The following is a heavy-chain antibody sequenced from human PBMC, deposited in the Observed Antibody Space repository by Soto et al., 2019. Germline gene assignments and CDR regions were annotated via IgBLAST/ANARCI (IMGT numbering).Heavy chain of an antibody. CDR1: GFTFSSYA. CDR2: ISGSGGST. CDR3: AKVRISSGWYYFDY. V-gene: IGHV3-23*01. D-gene: IGHD6-19*01. J-gene: IGHJ4*02. Sequence: GGALRLSSAAPGFTFSSYAMSWFRQAPGKGLEWVSAISGSGGSTYYADSVKGRFTISRDNSKNTLYLQMSSLRAEDTAVYYCAKVRISSGWYYFDYWGQGTLVTVSS.